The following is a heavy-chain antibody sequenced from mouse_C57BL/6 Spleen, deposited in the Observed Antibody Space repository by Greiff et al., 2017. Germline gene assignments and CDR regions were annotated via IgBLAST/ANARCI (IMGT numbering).Heavy chain of an antibody. D-gene: IGHD2-14*01. Sequence: QVQLQQPGAELVKPGASVKLSCKASGYTFTSYWMQWVKQRPGQGLEWIGEIDPSDSYTNYNQKFKGKATLTVDTSSSTAYMQLSSLTSEDSAVXYCAGGPVRRGRDYWGQGTSVTVSS. CDR1: GYTFTSYW. CDR2: IDPSDSYT. CDR3: AGGPVRRGRDY. J-gene: IGHJ4*01. V-gene: IGHV1-50*01.